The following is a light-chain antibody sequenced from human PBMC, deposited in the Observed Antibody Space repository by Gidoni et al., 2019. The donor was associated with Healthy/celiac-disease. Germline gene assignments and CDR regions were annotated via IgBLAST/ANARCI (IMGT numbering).Light chain of an antibody. CDR3: KQYGSSWT. Sequence: DIVFTQSPGTLSLSTRESSTLSCRASQRVSSSYLAWYQQKPGQAPRLLIYCASSRATGNPDRFSGSGSGTEFTLTSSRLEHEGFAVYYGKQYGSSWTFGQXTKVEIK. V-gene: IGKV3-20*01. CDR2: CAS. J-gene: IGKJ1*01. CDR1: QRVSSSY.